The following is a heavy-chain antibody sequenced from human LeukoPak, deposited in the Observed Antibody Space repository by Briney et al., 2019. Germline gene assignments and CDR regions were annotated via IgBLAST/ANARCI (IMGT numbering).Heavy chain of an antibody. Sequence: PGGSLRLSCAASGLTFSSYAMHWVRQAPGKGLEWVAVMSYDGMNKYYADSVKGRFTISRDNSKNTLYLQMNSLRAEDTAVYYCARGMYSGSYYWYFDLWGRGTLVTVSS. CDR3: ARGMYSGSYYWYFDL. CDR1: GLTFSSYA. D-gene: IGHD1-26*01. J-gene: IGHJ2*01. CDR2: MSYDGMNK. V-gene: IGHV3-30*04.